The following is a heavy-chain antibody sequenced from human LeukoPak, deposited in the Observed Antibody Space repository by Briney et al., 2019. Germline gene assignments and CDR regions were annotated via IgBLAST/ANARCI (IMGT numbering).Heavy chain of an antibody. V-gene: IGHV3-7*01. CDR2: IKQDGSEK. D-gene: IGHD6-13*01. CDR1: GFTFSSYW. J-gene: IGHJ3*02. CDR3: AREGAAWAFDI. Sequence: PGGSLRLSCAASGFTFSSYWMSWVRQAPGKGLEWVANIKQDGSEKYHVDSVKGRFTISRDNAKNSLYLQMNSLRAEDTAVYYCAREGAAWAFDIWGQGTMVTVSS.